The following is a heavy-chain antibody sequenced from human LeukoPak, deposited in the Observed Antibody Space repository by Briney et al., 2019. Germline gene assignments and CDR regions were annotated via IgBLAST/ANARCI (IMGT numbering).Heavy chain of an antibody. Sequence: GGSLRLSCAASGFTFSNYAMSWVRQAPGKGLEWVSAITGSGGSTYYADSVKGRFTISRDNSKNTLYLHMSSLRAEDTAVYFCAKRGYDSSGYRSTLDYWGQGTLVTVSS. CDR2: ITGSGGST. D-gene: IGHD3-22*01. J-gene: IGHJ4*02. CDR3: AKRGYDSSGYRSTLDY. V-gene: IGHV3-23*01. CDR1: GFTFSNYA.